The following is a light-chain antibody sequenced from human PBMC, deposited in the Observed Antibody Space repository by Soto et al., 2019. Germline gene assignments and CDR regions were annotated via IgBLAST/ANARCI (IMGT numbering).Light chain of an antibody. V-gene: IGKV3-15*01. Sequence: EIVMTQSPATLSVSPGERATLSCRASESVSTNLAWYQQKAGQAPRLLIYDTSTRATGIPARFSGSGSGTEFTLTISSLQSEDFAVYYCQQYSNWPPITFGQGTRLEIK. CDR3: QQYSNWPPIT. J-gene: IGKJ5*01. CDR2: DTS. CDR1: ESVSTN.